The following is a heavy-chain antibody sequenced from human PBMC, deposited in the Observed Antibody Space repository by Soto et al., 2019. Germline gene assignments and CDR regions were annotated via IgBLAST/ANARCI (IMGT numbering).Heavy chain of an antibody. CDR2: IYYSGST. D-gene: IGHD6-6*01. CDR3: ARVGYTSSPTKYSYYGMDL. V-gene: IGHV4-59*01. CDR1: GGSISSYY. J-gene: IGHJ6*01. Sequence: ASETLSLTCTVSGGSISSYYWSWIRQPPGKGLEWIGYIYYSGSTNYNPSLKSRVTISVDTSKNQFSLKLSSVTAAATAVYYCARVGYTSSPTKYSYYGMDLRERLSTVTVVS.